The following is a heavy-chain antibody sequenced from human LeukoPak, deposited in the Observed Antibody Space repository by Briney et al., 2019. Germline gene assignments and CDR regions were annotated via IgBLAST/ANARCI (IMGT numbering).Heavy chain of an antibody. CDR3: ARDQGGYYSSSWVFDY. D-gene: IGHD6-13*01. Sequence: ASVKVSCKASGYTFTGCYMHWVRQAPGQGLEWMGWINPNSGGTNFAQNFQGRVTMTRDTSISTAYMELSRLRSDDTAVYYCARDQGGYYSSSWVFDYWGQGTLVTVSS. J-gene: IGHJ4*02. CDR1: GYTFTGCY. V-gene: IGHV1-2*02. CDR2: INPNSGGT.